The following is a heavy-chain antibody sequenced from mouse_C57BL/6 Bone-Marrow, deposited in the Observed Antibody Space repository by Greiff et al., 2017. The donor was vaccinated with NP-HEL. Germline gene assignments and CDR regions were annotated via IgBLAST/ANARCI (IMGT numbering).Heavy chain of an antibody. CDR2: ISSGGSYT. J-gene: IGHJ2*01. V-gene: IGHV5-6*01. Sequence: EVQRVESGGDLVKPGGSLKLSCAASGFTFSSYGMSWVRQTPDKRLEWVATISSGGSYTYYPDSVKGRFTISRDNSKNTLYLQMSSLKSEDTAMYYCARHYYSNYFDCWGQGTTLTVSS. CDR1: GFTFSSYG. CDR3: ARHYYSNYFDC. D-gene: IGHD2-5*01.